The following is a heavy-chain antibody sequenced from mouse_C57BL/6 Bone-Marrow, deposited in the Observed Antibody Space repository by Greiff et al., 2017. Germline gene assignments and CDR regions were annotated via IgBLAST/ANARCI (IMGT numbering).Heavy chain of an antibody. Sequence: EVMLVESGGGLVKPGWSLKLSCAASGFTFSSYTMSWVRQTPEKRLEWVATISGGGGNTYYPDSVKGRFTISRDNAKNTLYLQMSSLRSEDTALYYCGRRYYFDYWGQGTTLTVSS. CDR3: GRRYYFDY. CDR2: ISGGGGNT. CDR1: GFTFSSYT. J-gene: IGHJ2*01. V-gene: IGHV5-9*01.